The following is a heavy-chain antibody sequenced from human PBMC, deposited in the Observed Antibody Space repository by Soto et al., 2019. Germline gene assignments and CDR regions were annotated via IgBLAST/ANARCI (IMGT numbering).Heavy chain of an antibody. V-gene: IGHV3-23*01. J-gene: IGHJ4*02. CDR2: LSGDGVTT. CDR3: AKERSSGWSLDY. D-gene: IGHD6-19*01. Sequence: PGGSLRLSCAASGFFFSSHSMTWVRQAPGTGLEWVSSLSGDGVTTYYADSVKGRFIISRDNSKNTLYLQMNSLRAEDTAVFYCAKERSSGWSLDYWGQGTLVTVSS. CDR1: GFFFSSHS.